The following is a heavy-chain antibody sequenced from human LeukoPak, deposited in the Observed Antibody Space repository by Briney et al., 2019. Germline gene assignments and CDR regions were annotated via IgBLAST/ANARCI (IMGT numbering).Heavy chain of an antibody. CDR2: INHSGST. D-gene: IGHD6-13*01. CDR3: ASQTVRIAAAVH. J-gene: IGHJ4*02. V-gene: IGHV4-39*07. CDR1: GGSISSGSYY. Sequence: SETLSLTCTVSGGSISSGSYYWSWIRQPPGTGLEWIGEINHSGSTNYNPSLKSRVTISVDTSKNQFSLKLGSVTAADTAVYYCASQTVRIAAAVHWGQGTLVTVSS.